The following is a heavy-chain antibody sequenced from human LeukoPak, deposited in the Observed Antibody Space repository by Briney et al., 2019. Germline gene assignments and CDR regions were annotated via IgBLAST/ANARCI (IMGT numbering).Heavy chain of an antibody. J-gene: IGHJ4*02. V-gene: IGHV3-33*01. CDR1: GVNFSSYG. D-gene: IGHD6-19*01. Sequence: GRSLRLSCAASGVNFSSYGMHWVRQAPGKGLEWVTSIWFDGSNIHYADSVRGRVIISRDNSKSALYLQMNSLSAEDTAIYYCARDCLPMAVTGLFDHWGQGALVTVSS. CDR2: IWFDGSNI. CDR3: ARDCLPMAVTGLFDH.